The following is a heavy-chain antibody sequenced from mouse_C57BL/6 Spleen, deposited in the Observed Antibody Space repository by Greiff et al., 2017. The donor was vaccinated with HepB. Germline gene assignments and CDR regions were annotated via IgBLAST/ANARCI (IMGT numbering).Heavy chain of an antibody. J-gene: IGHJ2*01. CDR1: GYTFTEYT. Sequence: QVQLQQSGAELVKPGASVKLSCKASGYTFTEYTIHWVKQRSGQGLEWIGWFYPGSGSIKYNEKFKDKATLTADKSSSTVYMELSRLTSEDSAVYFCARHEDFHYGNYGHYFDYWGQGTTLTVSS. CDR3: ARHEDFHYGNYGHYFDY. V-gene: IGHV1-62-2*01. CDR2: FYPGSGSI. D-gene: IGHD2-1*01.